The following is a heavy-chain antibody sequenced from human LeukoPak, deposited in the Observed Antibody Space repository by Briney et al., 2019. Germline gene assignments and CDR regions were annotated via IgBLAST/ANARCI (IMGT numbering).Heavy chain of an antibody. CDR1: GFTFSSYS. D-gene: IGHD1-26*01. Sequence: GGSLRLSCAASGFTFSSYSMNWVRQAPGKGLEWVSSISSSSSYIYYADSVKGRFTISRDNAKNSLYLQMNSLRAEDTAVYYCAKHVPDSGSYYAYWGQGTLVTVSS. V-gene: IGHV3-21*01. CDR3: AKHVPDSGSYYAY. J-gene: IGHJ4*02. CDR2: ISSSSSYI.